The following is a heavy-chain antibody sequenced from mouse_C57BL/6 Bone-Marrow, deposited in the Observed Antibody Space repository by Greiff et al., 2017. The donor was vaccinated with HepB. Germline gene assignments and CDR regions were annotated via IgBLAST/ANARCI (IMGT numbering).Heavy chain of an antibody. V-gene: IGHV1-64*01. J-gene: IGHJ3*01. CDR3: AETAQVSWFAY. D-gene: IGHD3-2*02. CDR2: IHPNSGST. CDR1: GYTFTSYW. Sequence: QVQLQQPGAELVKPGASVKLSCKASGYTFTSYWMHWVKQRPGQGLEWIGMIHPNSGSTNYNEKFKSKATLTVDKSSSTAYMQLSSLTSEDSAVYYCAETAQVSWFAYWGQGTLVTVSA.